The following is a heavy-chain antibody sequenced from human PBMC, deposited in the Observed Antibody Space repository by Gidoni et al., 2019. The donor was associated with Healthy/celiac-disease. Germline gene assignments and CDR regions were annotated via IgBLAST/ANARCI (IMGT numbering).Heavy chain of an antibody. V-gene: IGHV4-4*02. CDR2: TT. J-gene: IGHJ4*02. Sequence: TTNYNPSLKSRVTISVDKSKNQFSLKLSSVTAADTAVYYCARVERFGDPYYWGQGTLVTVSS. D-gene: IGHD3-10*01. CDR3: ARVERFGDPYY.